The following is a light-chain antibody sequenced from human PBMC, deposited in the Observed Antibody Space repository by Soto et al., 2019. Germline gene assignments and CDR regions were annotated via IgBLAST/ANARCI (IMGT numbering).Light chain of an antibody. CDR2: DAS. Sequence: DIQMTQSPSTLSAYVGDRVTITCRASQSINNWLAWYQQKPGKAPKFLIYDASNLESGVPSRFSGSASGTEFTLTISSLQPEDFATYYGQQCFWHWTFGQGTKVDIK. CDR3: QQCFWHWT. J-gene: IGKJ1*01. V-gene: IGKV1-5*01. CDR1: QSINNW.